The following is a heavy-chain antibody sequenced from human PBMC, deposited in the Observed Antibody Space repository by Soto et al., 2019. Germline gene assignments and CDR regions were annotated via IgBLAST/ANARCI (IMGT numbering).Heavy chain of an antibody. D-gene: IGHD3-3*01. CDR2: IDHSGYT. CDR1: GGSFSGYY. J-gene: IGHJ5*01. CDR3: ARVREWFDS. Sequence: PSETLSLTCAVYGGSFSGYYWNWIRRPPGKGLEWIGEIDHSGYTNYNPSLKSRVTISVDTSKNQFSLRLTSVTAADTAVYYCARVREWFDSWGQGTLVTVSS. V-gene: IGHV4-34*01.